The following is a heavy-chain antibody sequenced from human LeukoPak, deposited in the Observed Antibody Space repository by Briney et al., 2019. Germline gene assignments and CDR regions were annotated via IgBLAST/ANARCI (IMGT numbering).Heavy chain of an antibody. Sequence: ASVKDSCKASGGTFSSYAIGWVRQAPGQRLKWMGRIIPIFGTANYAQKFQGRVTITADKSTSTAYMELSSVRSEDTAVYYCAGDRGIGYCSGGSCYAMDVWGKGTTVTVSS. CDR3: AGDRGIGYCSGGSCYAMDV. CDR1: GGTFSSYA. D-gene: IGHD2-15*01. CDR2: IIPIFGTA. J-gene: IGHJ6*03. V-gene: IGHV1-69*06.